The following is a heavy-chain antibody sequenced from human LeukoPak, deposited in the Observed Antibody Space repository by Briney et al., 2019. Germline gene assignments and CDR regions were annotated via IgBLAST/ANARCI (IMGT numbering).Heavy chain of an antibody. D-gene: IGHD6-13*01. CDR2: INPYNGET. CDR1: GYSFTSFA. J-gene: IGHJ6*03. V-gene: IGHV1-18*01. Sequence: ASVKVSCKASGYSFTSFAISWVRQAPGQGLEWMGWINPYNGETNYAQKFQDRVTITADKSTSTAYMELSSLRSEDTAVYYCARVVGLTGYSSSWYSGYYYYMDVWGKGTTVTVCS. CDR3: ARVVGLTGYSSSWYSGYYYYMDV.